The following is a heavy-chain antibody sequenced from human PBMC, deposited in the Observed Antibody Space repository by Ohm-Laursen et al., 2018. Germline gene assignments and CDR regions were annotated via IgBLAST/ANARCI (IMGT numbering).Heavy chain of an antibody. CDR1: GFTFSGSA. Sequence: GSLRLSCAASGFTFSGSAMHWVRQASGKGLEWVGRIRSKANSYATAYAASVKGRFTISRDDSKNTAYLQMNSLKTEDTAVYYCATGIVRDYYGMDVWGQGTTVTVSS. V-gene: IGHV3-73*01. CDR3: ATGIVRDYYGMDV. CDR2: IRSKANSYAT. D-gene: IGHD3-16*02. J-gene: IGHJ6*02.